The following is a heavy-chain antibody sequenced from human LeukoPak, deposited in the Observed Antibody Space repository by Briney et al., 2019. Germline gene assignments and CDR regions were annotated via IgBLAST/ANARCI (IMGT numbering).Heavy chain of an antibody. CDR1: GFTFRSYG. D-gene: IGHD3-10*01. V-gene: IGHV3-30*02. Sequence: GGSLRLSCAASGFTFRSYGMRWVRQAPGKGLEWVAFIRYDGSNKYYADSVKGRFTISRDNSKNTLYLQMNSMRAEDTAVYGCAKPPSTMVRALMDLWRKGTTVTVLS. CDR2: IRYDGSNK. J-gene: IGHJ6*04. CDR3: AKPPSTMVRALMDL.